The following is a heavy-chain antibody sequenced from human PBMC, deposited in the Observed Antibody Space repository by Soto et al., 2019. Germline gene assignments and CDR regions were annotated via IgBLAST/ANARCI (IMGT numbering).Heavy chain of an antibody. CDR3: ARARDQQWVRLPFDY. CDR2: FSATSENT. J-gene: IGHJ4*02. V-gene: IGHV3-23*01. D-gene: IGHD6-19*01. Sequence: EVQLLESGGGLVQPGGSLRLSCVASGFFFSSYTMTWVRQAPGKGLEWVSSFSATSENTYYADSVRGRFTISRDNYKNTLVLQINSLTAEDTAMYYCARARDQQWVRLPFDYWGQGILVIVSS. CDR1: GFFFSSYT.